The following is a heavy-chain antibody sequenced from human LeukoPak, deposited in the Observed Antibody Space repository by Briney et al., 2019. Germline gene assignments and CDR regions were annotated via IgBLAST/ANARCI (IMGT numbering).Heavy chain of an antibody. J-gene: IGHJ5*02. V-gene: IGHV1-24*01. D-gene: IGHD3-3*01. CDR2: FDPEDGET. CDR3: ATGRITIFGVVSNWFDP. Sequence: GASVKVSCKVSGYTLTELSMHWVRQAPGKGLEWMGGFDPEDGETIYAQKFQGRVTMTEDTSTDAAYMELSSLRSEDTAVYYCATGRITIFGVVSNWFDPWGQGTLVTVSS. CDR1: GYTLTELS.